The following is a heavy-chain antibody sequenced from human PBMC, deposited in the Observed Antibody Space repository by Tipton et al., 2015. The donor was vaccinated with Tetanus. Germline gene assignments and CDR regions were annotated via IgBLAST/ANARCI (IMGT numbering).Heavy chain of an antibody. J-gene: IGHJ4*02. CDR3: ARDLWGIAAAGNSLDY. D-gene: IGHD6-13*01. CDR2: ISYDGSNK. Sequence: SLRLSCAASGFTFSSYAMHWVRQAPGKGLEWVAVISYDGSNKYYADSVRGRFTISRDNSKNTLYLQMNSLRAEDTAVYYCARDLWGIAAAGNSLDYWGQGTLVTVSS. CDR1: GFTFSSYA. V-gene: IGHV3-30-3*01.